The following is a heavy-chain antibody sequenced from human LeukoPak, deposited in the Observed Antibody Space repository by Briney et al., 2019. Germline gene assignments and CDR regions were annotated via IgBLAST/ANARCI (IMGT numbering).Heavy chain of an antibody. CDR2: IGTYGGDT. V-gene: IGHV1-18*01. D-gene: IGHD3-22*01. CDR3: ARDLWNFYDDSGYNRDFDS. CDR1: TSR. Sequence: ASVKVSCKATSRISWVRQAPGQGLEWMGWIGTYGGDTYYAQKFQGRITVTTGTSTSTVYMELRNLRSDDTAVYYCARDLWNFYDDSGYNRDFDSWGQGTLVTVPS. J-gene: IGHJ5*01.